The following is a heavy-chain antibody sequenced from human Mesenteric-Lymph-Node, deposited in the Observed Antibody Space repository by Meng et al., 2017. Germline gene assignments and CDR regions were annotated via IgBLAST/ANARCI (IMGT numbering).Heavy chain of an antibody. Sequence: SETLSLTCTVSGGSISSSSYYWGWIRQPPGKGLEWIGSIYYSGSTYYNPSLKSRVTISVDTSKNQFSLKLSSVTAADTAVYYCARDYGDDWNWFDPWGQGTLVTVSS. CDR3: ARDYGDDWNWFDP. D-gene: IGHD4-17*01. CDR1: GGSISSSSYY. V-gene: IGHV4-39*07. CDR2: IYYSGST. J-gene: IGHJ5*02.